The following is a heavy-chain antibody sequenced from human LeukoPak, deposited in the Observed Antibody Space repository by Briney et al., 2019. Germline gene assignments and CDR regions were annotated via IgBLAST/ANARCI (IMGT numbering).Heavy chain of an antibody. D-gene: IGHD2-15*01. CDR2: ISIGSNYI. CDR1: GFTFSSYS. J-gene: IGHJ4*02. CDR3: ARFSGRN. V-gene: IGHV3-21*01. Sequence: TSGGSLRLSCAASGFTFSSYSMNWVRQAPGKGLEWVSSISIGSNYIYYADSVEGRFTISRDDAENSLYLQMGSPRAEDTAVYYCARFSGRNWGQGTLVTVSS.